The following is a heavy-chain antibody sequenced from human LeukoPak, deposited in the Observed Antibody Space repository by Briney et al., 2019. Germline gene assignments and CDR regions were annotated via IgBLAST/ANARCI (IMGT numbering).Heavy chain of an antibody. CDR2: IYYSGST. V-gene: IGHV4-39*01. CDR3: ASRAGTMVRGVIIAGWFDP. Sequence: SETLSLTCTVSGGSISSSNYYWGWIRQPPGKGLERIGSIYYSGSTYYNPSLKSRVTISVDTSKNQFSLKLSSVTAADTAVYYCASRAGTMVRGVIIAGWFDPWGQGTLVTVSS. D-gene: IGHD3-10*01. CDR1: GGSISSSNYY. J-gene: IGHJ5*02.